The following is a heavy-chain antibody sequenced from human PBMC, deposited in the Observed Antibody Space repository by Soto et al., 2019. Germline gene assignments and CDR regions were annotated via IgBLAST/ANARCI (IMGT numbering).Heavy chain of an antibody. CDR1: SESFYCSD. CDR3: ARVTRSSRDWFAP. CDR2: ISTYNGIT. J-gene: IGHJ5*02. D-gene: IGHD6-19*01. Sequence: VSVEVQWDALSESFYCSDLIWLRQSTGQGLEWMGWISTYNGITKYAQNGQGRVSMTTDTSTSTAYMELRSLKSDDTAVYYCARVTRSSRDWFAPLVQRTLVTGSP. V-gene: IGHV1-18*01.